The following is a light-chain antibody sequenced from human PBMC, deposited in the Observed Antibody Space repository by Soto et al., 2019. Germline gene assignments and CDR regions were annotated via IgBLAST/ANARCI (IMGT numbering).Light chain of an antibody. Sequence: IPLTQSPSSLSASVGARVTVTCRASQSIGTYLVWYQQKSGKAPTVLIYTSSTLQTGVPSRFSGSGSGTDFSLTIRSLHPEDVATYYCQQDNSYPRTFGQGTNV. CDR3: QQDNSYPRT. V-gene: IGKV1-9*01. J-gene: IGKJ1*01. CDR2: TSS. CDR1: QSIGTY.